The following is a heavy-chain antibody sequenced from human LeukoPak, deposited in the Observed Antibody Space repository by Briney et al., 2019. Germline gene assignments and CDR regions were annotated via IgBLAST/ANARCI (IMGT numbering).Heavy chain of an antibody. V-gene: IGHV1-2*02. J-gene: IGHJ4*02. CDR1: GYTFTGYY. CDR2: INPSSGGT. D-gene: IGHD3-10*01. CDR3: ARERVRGVIIIQGY. Sequence: GASVKVSCKASGYTFTGYYMHWVRQAPGQGLEWMGWINPSSGGTNYAQKFQGRVTMTRDTSISTAYMELSRLRSDDTAVYYCARERVRGVIIIQGYWGQGTLVTVSS.